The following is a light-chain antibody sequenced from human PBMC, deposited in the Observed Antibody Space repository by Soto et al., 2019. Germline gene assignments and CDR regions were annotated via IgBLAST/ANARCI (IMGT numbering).Light chain of an antibody. CDR1: QSVNNY. CDR3: QQRSNWPT. Sequence: EIVLTQSPATLSLSPGGKTTLSCRARQSVNNYLARYQQKPGQAPRLLIYDASNRANGIPARFSGRGSGTDFTLTISSLEPEDFAVYYCQQRSNWPTFGQGTRLEIK. CDR2: DAS. J-gene: IGKJ5*01. V-gene: IGKV3-11*01.